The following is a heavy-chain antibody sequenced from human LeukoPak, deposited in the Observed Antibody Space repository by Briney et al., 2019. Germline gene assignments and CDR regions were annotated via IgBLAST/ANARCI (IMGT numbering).Heavy chain of an antibody. V-gene: IGHV4-38-2*02. CDR1: GYSISSGYY. CDR2: IYHSGST. D-gene: IGHD2-2*01. Sequence: PSETLSLTCTVSGYSISSGYYWGWIRQPPGKGLEWIGSIYHSGSTYYNPSLKSRVTISVDTSKNQFSLKLSSVTAADTAVYYCARHDASWPLFDYWGQGILVTVSS. CDR3: ARHDASWPLFDY. J-gene: IGHJ4*02.